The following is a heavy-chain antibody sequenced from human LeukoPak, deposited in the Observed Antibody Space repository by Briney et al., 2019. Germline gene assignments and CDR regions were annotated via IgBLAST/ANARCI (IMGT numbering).Heavy chain of an antibody. D-gene: IGHD4-17*01. CDR1: GGSFSGYY. CDR2: INHSGST. Sequence: KPSETLSLTCAVYGGSFSGYYWSWIRQPPGKGLEWIGEINHSGSTNYNPSLKSRVTISVDTSKNQFSLKLSSVTAADTAVYYCARSQGADYGEIWFDPWGQGTLVTVSS. V-gene: IGHV4-34*01. CDR3: ARSQGADYGEIWFDP. J-gene: IGHJ5*02.